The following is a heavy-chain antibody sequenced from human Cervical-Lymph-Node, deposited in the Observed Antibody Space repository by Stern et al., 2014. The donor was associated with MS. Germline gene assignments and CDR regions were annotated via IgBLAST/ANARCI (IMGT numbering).Heavy chain of an antibody. V-gene: IGHV4-30-4*01. Sequence: QLQLQESGPRLVKPSQTLYLTCTVSGVSISSGDYYWRWIRQPPGKGLEWIGYIYYSGNTYSNPSLKSRLTISVDTSKIQFSLKLSSVTAADTAVYYCARERGYGDPFDYWGQGTLVTVSS. CDR1: GVSISSGDYY. CDR3: ARERGYGDPFDY. CDR2: IYYSGNT. D-gene: IGHD4-17*01. J-gene: IGHJ4*02.